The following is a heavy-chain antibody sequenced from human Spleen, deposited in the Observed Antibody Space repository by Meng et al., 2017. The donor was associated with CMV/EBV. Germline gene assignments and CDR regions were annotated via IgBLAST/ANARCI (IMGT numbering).Heavy chain of an antibody. CDR1: GYTFTGYY. CDR3: ARGAKTPYNFWSGYYDY. CDR2: INPNSGGT. Sequence: ASVKVSCKASGYTFTGYYMHWVRQAPGQGLEWMGWINPNSGGTNSAQKFQGRVTMTRDTSISTAYMELSRLRSDDAAVYYCARGAKTPYNFWSGYYDYWGQGMLVTVSS. V-gene: IGHV1-2*02. J-gene: IGHJ4*02. D-gene: IGHD3-3*01.